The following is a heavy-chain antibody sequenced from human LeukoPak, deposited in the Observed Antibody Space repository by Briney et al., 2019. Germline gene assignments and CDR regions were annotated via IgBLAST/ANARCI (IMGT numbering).Heavy chain of an antibody. CDR3: ARHPTFCTNGACYTEGFDI. V-gene: IGHV4-39*01. CDR2: IYYSGST. D-gene: IGHD2-8*01. Sequence: SETLSLTCTVSGGSNSSTINHWGWIRQPPGRGLEWIATIYYSGSTYYKPSLKSRVTIFVDMSKTQFSLRLSSVTAADTAVYYCARHPTFCTNGACYTEGFDIWGQGTKVTVSS. CDR1: GGSNSSTINH. J-gene: IGHJ3*02.